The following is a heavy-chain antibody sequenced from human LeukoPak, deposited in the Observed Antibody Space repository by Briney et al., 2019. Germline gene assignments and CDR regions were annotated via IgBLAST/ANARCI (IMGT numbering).Heavy chain of an antibody. Sequence: PSETLSLTCTVSGYSISSGYYWGWIRQPPGKGLEWIGSIYHSGSTYYNPSLKSRVTISVDTSKNQFSLKLSSVTAADTAVYYCARGVTFMVRGVITTYYYYYMDVWGKGTTVTVSS. CDR1: GYSISSGYY. CDR3: ARGVTFMVRGVITTYYYYYMDV. CDR2: IYHSGST. V-gene: IGHV4-38-2*02. J-gene: IGHJ6*03. D-gene: IGHD3-10*01.